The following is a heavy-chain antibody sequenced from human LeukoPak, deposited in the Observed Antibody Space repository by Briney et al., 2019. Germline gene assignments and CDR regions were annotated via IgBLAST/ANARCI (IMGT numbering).Heavy chain of an antibody. V-gene: IGHV3-21*01. CDR2: ISSSSSYI. CDR3: ARDSARCGGDCYDPDHYFDY. J-gene: IGHJ4*02. CDR1: GFTFSSYS. Sequence: GGSLRLSCAASGFTFSSYSMNWVRQAPGKGLEWVSSISSSSSYIYYADSVKGRFTISRDNAKNPLYLQMNSLRAEDTAVYYCARDSARCGGDCYDPDHYFDYWGQGTLVTVSS. D-gene: IGHD2-21*02.